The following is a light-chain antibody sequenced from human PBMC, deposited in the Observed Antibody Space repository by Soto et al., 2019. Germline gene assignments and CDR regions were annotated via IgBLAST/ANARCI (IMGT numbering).Light chain of an antibody. V-gene: IGKV1-5*02. Sequence: IHMTLSPSTLSASVGHRVTIICRASQTISNWLAWYQQKPGKAPKLLIYDASTLESGVPSRFSGSGSGTEFTLTISTLQTDDFATYYCQQYNTYTWTFGQGTKVDIK. J-gene: IGKJ1*01. CDR3: QQYNTYTWT. CDR2: DAS. CDR1: QTISNW.